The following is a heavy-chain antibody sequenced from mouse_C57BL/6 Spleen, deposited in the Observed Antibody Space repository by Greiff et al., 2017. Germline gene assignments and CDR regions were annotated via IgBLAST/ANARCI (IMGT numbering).Heavy chain of an antibody. CDR2: INPNNGGT. J-gene: IGHJ4*01. D-gene: IGHD2-2*01. V-gene: IGHV1-26*01. CDR3: ARQMVTTDAMDY. CDR1: GYTFTDYY. Sequence: VQLQQSGPELVKPGASVKISCKASGYTFTDYYMNWVKQSHGKSLEWIGDINPNNGGTSYNQKFKGKATLTVDKSSSTAYMELRSLTSEDSAVYYCARQMVTTDAMDYWGQGTSVTVSS.